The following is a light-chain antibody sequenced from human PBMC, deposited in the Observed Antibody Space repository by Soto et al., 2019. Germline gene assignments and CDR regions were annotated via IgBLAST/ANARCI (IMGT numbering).Light chain of an antibody. V-gene: IGLV1-40*01. J-gene: IGLJ3*02. CDR3: QAYDNSLRGWV. CDR2: GDF. Sequence: QSALTQPPSVSGAPGQTVTISCTGSSSNFGAGHDVHWYQQLSGTAPKLLIYGDFNRPSGVPARFSGSRSGTSASLAITGLQAEDEATYYCQAYDNSLRGWVFGGGTKLTVL. CDR1: SSNFGAGHD.